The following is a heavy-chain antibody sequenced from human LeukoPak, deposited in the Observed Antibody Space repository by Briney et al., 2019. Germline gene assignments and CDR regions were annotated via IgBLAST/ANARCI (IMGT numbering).Heavy chain of an antibody. D-gene: IGHD3-10*01. CDR3: ARMYYYGSGSPGLDI. CDR2: IYYSGST. V-gene: IGHV4-59*01. Sequence: TSETLSLTCTVSGGSISSYYWSWIRQPPGKGLEWIGYIYYSGSTNYNPSLKSRVTISVDTSKNQFSLKLSSVTAADTAVYYCARMYYYGSGSPGLDIWGQGTMVTVSS. J-gene: IGHJ3*02. CDR1: GGSISSYY.